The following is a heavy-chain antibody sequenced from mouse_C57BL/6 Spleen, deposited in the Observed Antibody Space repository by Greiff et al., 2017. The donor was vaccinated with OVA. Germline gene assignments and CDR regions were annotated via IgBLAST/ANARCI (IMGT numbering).Heavy chain of an antibody. J-gene: IGHJ4*01. CDR1: GFSINSDCY. CDR2: TFYSGIT. Sequence: EVKVEESGPSLVRPSQTLSLTCTVTGFSINSDCYWIWIRQFPGNKLEYIGYTFYSGITYYNPSLESRTYITRDTSKNQFSLKLSSVTTEDTATYYCARGGYYYGTRDAMDYWGQGTSVTVSS. V-gene: IGHV3-3*01. D-gene: IGHD1-1*01. CDR3: ARGGYYYGTRDAMDY.